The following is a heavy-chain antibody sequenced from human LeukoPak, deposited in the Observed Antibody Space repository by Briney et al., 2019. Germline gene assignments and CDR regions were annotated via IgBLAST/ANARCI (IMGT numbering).Heavy chain of an antibody. Sequence: ASVKVSCKASGYTFTSYGISWVRQAPGQGLEWMGWISAYNGNTNYAQKLQGRVTMTTDTSTSTAYMELRSPRSDDTAVYYCARDSRGYSSSWYVDYWGQGTLVTVSS. CDR2: ISAYNGNT. V-gene: IGHV1-18*01. D-gene: IGHD6-13*01. CDR3: ARDSRGYSSSWYVDY. J-gene: IGHJ4*02. CDR1: GYTFTSYG.